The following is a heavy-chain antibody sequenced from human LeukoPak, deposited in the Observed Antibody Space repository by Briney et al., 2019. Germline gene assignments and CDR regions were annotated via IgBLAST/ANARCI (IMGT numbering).Heavy chain of an antibody. Sequence: SETLSLTCTVSAYSISSGYYWGWIRQPPGKGLEWIGEINHSGSANYNPSLKSRVTILLDTSKNQFSLNLSSVTAADTAVYYCARRPRGVIIKTWFDSWGQGTLVTVSS. CDR3: ARRPRGVIIKTWFDS. CDR1: AYSISSGYY. CDR2: INHSGSA. D-gene: IGHD3-10*01. J-gene: IGHJ5*01. V-gene: IGHV4-38-2*02.